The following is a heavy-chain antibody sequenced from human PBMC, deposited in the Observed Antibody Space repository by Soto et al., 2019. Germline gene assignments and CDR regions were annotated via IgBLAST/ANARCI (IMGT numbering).Heavy chain of an antibody. CDR3: ARDGSRYDFWSGPYYFDY. D-gene: IGHD3-3*01. Sequence: PSETRSLTYSASGGSITTYYWSWIRQPPGKGLEWIGYIYYSGSTHYNPSLKSRVTISVDTSKNQFSLKLSSVSAADTAVYYCARDGSRYDFWSGPYYFDYWGQGTLVTVSS. CDR2: IYYSGST. J-gene: IGHJ4*02. CDR1: GGSITTYY. V-gene: IGHV4-59*01.